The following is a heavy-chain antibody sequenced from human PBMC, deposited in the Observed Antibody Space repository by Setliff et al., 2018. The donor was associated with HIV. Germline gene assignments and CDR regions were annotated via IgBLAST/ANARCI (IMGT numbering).Heavy chain of an antibody. Sequence: ASVKVSCKASGYTFDSYGISWVRQAPGQGLEWMGWITDYNGNTNYAQKLQGRVTMTTDTSTSTAYMELRSLRSDDTAVYYCARSDHSSGYYYNFDYWGQGTLVTVSS. CDR3: ARSDHSSGYYYNFDY. V-gene: IGHV1-18*01. CDR1: GYTFDSYG. CDR2: ITDYNGNT. D-gene: IGHD3-22*01. J-gene: IGHJ4*02.